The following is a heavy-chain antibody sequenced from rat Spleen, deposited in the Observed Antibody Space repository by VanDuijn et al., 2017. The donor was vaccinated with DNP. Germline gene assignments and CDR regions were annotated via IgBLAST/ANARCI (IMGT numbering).Heavy chain of an antibody. CDR1: GFTFSSFP. CDR2: ISTSGGST. D-gene: IGHD1-10*01. Sequence: EVQLVESGGGLVQPGRSMKLSCAASGFTFSSFPMAWVRQAPTKGLEWVATISTSGGSTYYRDSVKGRFTISRDNAKSTLYLQMNSLRSEDTATYYCTRAITTTSYWYFDFWGPGTMVTVSS. CDR3: TRAITTTSYWYFDF. J-gene: IGHJ1*01. V-gene: IGHV5-46*01.